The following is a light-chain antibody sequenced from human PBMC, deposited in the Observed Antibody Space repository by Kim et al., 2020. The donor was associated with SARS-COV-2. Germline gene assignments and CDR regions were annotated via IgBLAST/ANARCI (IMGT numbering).Light chain of an antibody. CDR2: AAS. CDR1: QSISSH. J-gene: IGKJ3*01. Sequence: ASVGDRVTITCRTTQSISSHLNWYQQKPGRAPKLLISAASTLQGGVPSRFSGSGSETDFTLTISSLQPDDFATYFCQQSYITPFTFRPGTKVDIK. V-gene: IGKV1-39*01. CDR3: QQSYITPFT.